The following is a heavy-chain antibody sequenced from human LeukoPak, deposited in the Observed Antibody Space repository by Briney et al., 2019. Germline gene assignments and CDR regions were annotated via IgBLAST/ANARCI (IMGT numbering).Heavy chain of an antibody. D-gene: IGHD6-19*01. CDR3: ATGSGWYSPDY. CDR1: GFTFTSSP. V-gene: IGHV1-58*02. CDR2: IVVGSGNT. J-gene: IGHJ4*02. Sequence: SVKVSCKDSGFTFTSSPMQWVRQARGQRLEWIGWIVVGSGNTNYAQKFQERVTITRDMSTNTAYMELSSLRSEDTAVYYCATGSGWYSPDYWGQGTLVTVSS.